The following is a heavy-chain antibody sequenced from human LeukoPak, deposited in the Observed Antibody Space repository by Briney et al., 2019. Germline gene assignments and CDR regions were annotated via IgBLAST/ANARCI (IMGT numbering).Heavy chain of an antibody. CDR2: ISYDGSNK. CDR1: GFTFSSYD. Sequence: GGSLRLSCAASGFTFSSYDMHWVRQAPGKGLEWVAIISYDGSNKYYADSVKGRFTISRDNSKNTLYLHMNSLRAEDTAVYYCAVGYYYGSGSYTYYFDYWGQGTLSPSPQ. CDR3: AVGYYYGSGSYTYYFDY. V-gene: IGHV3-30*03. D-gene: IGHD3-10*01. J-gene: IGHJ4*02.